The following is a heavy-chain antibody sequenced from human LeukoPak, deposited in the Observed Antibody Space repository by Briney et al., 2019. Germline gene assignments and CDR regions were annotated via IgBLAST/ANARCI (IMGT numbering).Heavy chain of an antibody. V-gene: IGHV3-30-3*01. Sequence: GGSLRLSCAASGFAFSSYAMHWVRQAPGKGLEWVAVISYNENNKYYADSVKGRFTISRDNSKNTVYLQINSLRAEDTAVYYCAKDLNWGGRWGQGTLVTVSS. CDR2: ISYNENNK. CDR1: GFAFSSYA. J-gene: IGHJ4*02. D-gene: IGHD7-27*01. CDR3: AKDLNWGGR.